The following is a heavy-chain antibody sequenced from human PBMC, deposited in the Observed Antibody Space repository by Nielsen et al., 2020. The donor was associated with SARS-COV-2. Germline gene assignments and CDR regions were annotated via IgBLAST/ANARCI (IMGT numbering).Heavy chain of an antibody. CDR2: IHNDGGT. D-gene: IGHD1-1*01. Sequence: SETLSLTCTVSGGSISSSYWSWIRQPAGKGLEWIGRIHNDGGTNYNPSLMSRVIMSIDTSKNQFSLRLSSLTAADTAVYYCAKLTGTTSYWGQGTLVTVSS. CDR1: GGSISSSY. V-gene: IGHV4-4*07. J-gene: IGHJ4*02. CDR3: AKLTGTTSY.